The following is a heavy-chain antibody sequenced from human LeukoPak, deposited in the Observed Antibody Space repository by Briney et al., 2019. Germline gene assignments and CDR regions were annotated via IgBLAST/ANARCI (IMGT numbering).Heavy chain of an antibody. CDR2: ISAYNGNT. D-gene: IGHD2-21*02. V-gene: IGHV1-18*01. Sequence: ASVKVSCKASGYTFTSYGISWVRQAPGQGLEWMGWISAYNGNTNYAQKLQGRVTMTTDTSTSTAYMELRSLGSDDTAVYYCARAGSTYCGGDCYPDYWGQGTLVAVSS. J-gene: IGHJ4*02. CDR1: GYTFTSYG. CDR3: ARAGSTYCGGDCYPDY.